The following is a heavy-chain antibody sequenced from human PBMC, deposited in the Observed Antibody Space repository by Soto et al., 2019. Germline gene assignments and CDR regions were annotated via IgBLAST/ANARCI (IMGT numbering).Heavy chain of an antibody. CDR1: GFTFSTYW. J-gene: IGHJ3*02. CDR3: ASDRNYHILTGYYDAFDI. Sequence: PGGSLRLSCAASGFTFSTYWMTWVRQAPGKGLEWVANLNEDGRVKNYVESVKGRFTISRDNAKNSLSLQMNSLRAEDTAVYYCASDRNYHILTGYYDAFDIWGQGTMVTVSS. D-gene: IGHD3-9*01. CDR2: LNEDGRVK. V-gene: IGHV3-7*05.